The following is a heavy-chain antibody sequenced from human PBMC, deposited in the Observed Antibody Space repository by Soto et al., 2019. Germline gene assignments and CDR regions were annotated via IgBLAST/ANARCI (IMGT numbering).Heavy chain of an antibody. CDR2: IIPIFGTA. CDR1: GGTFSSYA. CDR3: ARDRDIVVVVAATLGCAFDI. J-gene: IGHJ3*02. Sequence: SVKVSCKASGGTFSSYAISWVRQAPGQGLEWMGGIIPIFGTANYAQKFQGRVTITADESTSTAYMELSSLRSEDTAVYYCARDRDIVVVVAATLGCAFDIWGQGTMVTVSS. D-gene: IGHD2-15*01. V-gene: IGHV1-69*13.